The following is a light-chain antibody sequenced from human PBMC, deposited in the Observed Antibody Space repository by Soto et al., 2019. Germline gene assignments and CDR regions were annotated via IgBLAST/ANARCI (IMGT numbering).Light chain of an antibody. J-gene: IGLJ1*01. V-gene: IGLV2-14*01. CDR2: EVS. CDR3: RSYSSSSTLV. Sequence: QCPLTQAASVSGSPGQSITISCTGTSSDVGGYIYVSWFQQHPGKAPKLIIYEVSNRPSGVSDRFSASKSGNTASLTISGLQAEDESTYYRRSYSSSSTLVFGTGTKVTVL. CDR1: SSDVGGYIY.